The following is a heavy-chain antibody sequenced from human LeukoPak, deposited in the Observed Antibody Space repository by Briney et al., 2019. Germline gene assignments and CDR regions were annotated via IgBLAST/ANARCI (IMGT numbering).Heavy chain of an antibody. V-gene: IGHV3-7*03. D-gene: IGHD6-19*01. CDR2: IKQDGSEK. Sequence: GGSLRLSCAASGFTFSSYWMSWVRQAPGKGLEWVANIKQDGSEKYYVDSVKGRFTISRDNAENSLYLQMSSLRAEDRAVYYCARDPGGWYPYYFDYWGQGTLVTVSS. CDR1: GFTFSSYW. J-gene: IGHJ4*02. CDR3: ARDPGGWYPYYFDY.